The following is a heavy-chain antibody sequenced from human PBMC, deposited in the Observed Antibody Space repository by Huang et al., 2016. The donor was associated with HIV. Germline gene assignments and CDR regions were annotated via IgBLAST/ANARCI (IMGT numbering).Heavy chain of an antibody. J-gene: IGHJ5*02. CDR2: SILIFGTP. CDR3: ARDRKYDNAWYWFDP. Sequence: QVQLVQSGAEVKKPGSSVRVSCEASGGTFSSYAINWVRQAPGQGLEWMGGSILIFGTPNDAQKFQGRVTITADESTSTAYMELSSLRSDDTAVYYCARDRKYDNAWYWFDPWGQGTLVTVSS. V-gene: IGHV1-69*01. CDR1: GGTFSSYA. D-gene: IGHD1-1*01.